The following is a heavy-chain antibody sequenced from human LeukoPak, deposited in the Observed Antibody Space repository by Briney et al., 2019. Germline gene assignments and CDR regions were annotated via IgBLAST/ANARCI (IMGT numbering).Heavy chain of an antibody. J-gene: IGHJ4*02. V-gene: IGHV1-2*02. Sequence: GASVKVSCKASGYTFTGYYMHWVRRAPGQGHEWMGWINPNSGGTNYAQKFQGRVTMTRDTSSSTAYIEMCRVKSEDKAVYYCGRGVDVYRSWGGGPWEKIYFDFWGRGNLVMVS. CDR2: INPNSGGT. D-gene: IGHD7-27*01. CDR1: GYTFTGYY. CDR3: GRGVDVYRSWGGGPWEKIYFDF.